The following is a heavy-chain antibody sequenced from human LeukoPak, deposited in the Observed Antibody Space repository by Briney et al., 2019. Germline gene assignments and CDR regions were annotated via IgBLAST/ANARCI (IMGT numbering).Heavy chain of an antibody. J-gene: IGHJ3*02. CDR2: IWYDGSNK. CDR3: ARDSSTTVTGAFDI. D-gene: IGHD4-17*01. Sequence: GGSLRLSCGASGFTFSRYGMHWVRQAPGKGLEWVAIIWYDGSNKYYADSVKGRFTISGDNSKNTLYLQMNSLRAEDTAVYYCARDSSTTVTGAFDIWGQGTMVTVSS. CDR1: GFTFSRYG. V-gene: IGHV3-33*01.